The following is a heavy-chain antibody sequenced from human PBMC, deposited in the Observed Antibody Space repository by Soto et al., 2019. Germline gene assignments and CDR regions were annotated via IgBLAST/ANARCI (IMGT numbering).Heavy chain of an antibody. CDR2: IYYSGST. V-gene: IGHV4-31*03. J-gene: IGHJ6*02. CDR1: GGSISSGGYY. D-gene: IGHD3-10*01. CDR3: VRQGIGVLHGLVDV. Sequence: PSETLSLTCTVSGGSISSGGYYWSWIRQHPGKGLEWIGYIYYSGSTYYNPSLKSRVTISADTSTKQFSLRLTSVTAADTAVYYCVRQGIGVLHGLVDVWGQGTTVTVSS.